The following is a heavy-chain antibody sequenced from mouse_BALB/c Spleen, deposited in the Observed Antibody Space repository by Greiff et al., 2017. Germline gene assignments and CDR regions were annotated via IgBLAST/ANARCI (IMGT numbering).Heavy chain of an antibody. J-gene: IGHJ3*01. CDR1: GFNIKDTY. Sequence: VQLQQSGAELVKPGASVKLSCTASGFNIKDTYMHWVKQRPEQGLEWIGRIDPANGNTKYDPKFQGKATITADTSSNTAYLQLSSLTSEDTAVYYCASYYRYTWFAYWGQGTLVTVSA. D-gene: IGHD2-14*01. CDR2: IDPANGNT. CDR3: ASYYRYTWFAY. V-gene: IGHV14-3*02.